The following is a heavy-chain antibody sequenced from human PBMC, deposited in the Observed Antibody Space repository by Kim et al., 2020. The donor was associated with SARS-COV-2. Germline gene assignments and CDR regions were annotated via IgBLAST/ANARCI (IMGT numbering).Heavy chain of an antibody. CDR1: GGSVSSGSYY. CDR3: ARVVGATTFPYYYYGMDV. CDR2: IYYSGST. D-gene: IGHD1-26*01. Sequence: SETLSLTCTVSGGSVSSGSYYWSWIRQPPGKGLEWIGYIYYSGSTNYNPSLKSRVTISVDTSKNQFSLKLSSVTAADTAVYYCARVVGATTFPYYYYGMDVWGQGTTVTVSS. V-gene: IGHV4-61*01. J-gene: IGHJ6*02.